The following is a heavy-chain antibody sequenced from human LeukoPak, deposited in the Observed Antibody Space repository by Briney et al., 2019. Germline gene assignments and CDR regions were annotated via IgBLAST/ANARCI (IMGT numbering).Heavy chain of an antibody. CDR2: INHSGST. V-gene: IGHV4-34*01. CDR1: GGSFSGYY. CDR3: ARGICSGGSCYWGY. J-gene: IGHJ4*02. Sequence: PSETLSLTCAVYGGSFSGYYWSWIRQPPGKGLEWIGEINHSGSTNYNPSLKSRVTISVDTSKNQFSLKLSSVTAADTAVYDCARGICSGGSCYWGYWGQGTLVTVSS. D-gene: IGHD2-15*01.